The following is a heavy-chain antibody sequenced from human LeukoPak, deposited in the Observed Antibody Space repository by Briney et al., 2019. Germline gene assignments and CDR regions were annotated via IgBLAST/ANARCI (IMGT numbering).Heavy chain of an antibody. CDR3: AKVPYDYVWGSYRLVYYCDY. CDR1: GFTFSTYA. J-gene: IGHJ4*02. D-gene: IGHD3-16*02. Sequence: GGSLRLSCAASGFTFSTYAMHWVRQAPGKGLEWVSAISGSGGSTYYADSVKGRFTISRDNSKNTLYLQMNSLRAEDTAVYYCAKVPYDYVWGSYRLVYYCDYWGQGTLVTVSS. CDR2: ISGSGGST. V-gene: IGHV3-23*01.